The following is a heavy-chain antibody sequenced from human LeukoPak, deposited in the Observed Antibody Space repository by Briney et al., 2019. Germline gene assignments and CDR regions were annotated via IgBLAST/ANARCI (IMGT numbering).Heavy chain of an antibody. CDR3: ARDRNSFDH. CDR1: GFTFSIYG. CDR2: IWYDGTIQ. D-gene: IGHD1-14*01. J-gene: IGHJ4*02. V-gene: IGHV3-33*01. Sequence: PGRSLRPSCAASGFTFSIYGMQWVRQAPGKGLEWVATIWYDGTIQYYADSVKGRFTISRDSSKNMVYLQMNSLRAEDTAVYYCARDRNSFDHWGQGTLVTVSS.